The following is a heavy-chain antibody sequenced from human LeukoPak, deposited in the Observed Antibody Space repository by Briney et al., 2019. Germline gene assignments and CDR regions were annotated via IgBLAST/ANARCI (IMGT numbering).Heavy chain of an antibody. CDR1: GFIFSSYS. V-gene: IGHV3-23*01. CDR3: AEDRSCTNDGYHGDFDY. CDR2: ISGSGGST. D-gene: IGHD2-8*01. Sequence: GGSLRLSCAASGFIFSSYSMSWVRQAPGKGLEWVSTISGSGGSTYYADSVKGRFTISRDNSKNTVYLQMNSLIAEETAVYYCAEDRSCTNDGYHGDFDYWGQGTLVTVSS. J-gene: IGHJ4*02.